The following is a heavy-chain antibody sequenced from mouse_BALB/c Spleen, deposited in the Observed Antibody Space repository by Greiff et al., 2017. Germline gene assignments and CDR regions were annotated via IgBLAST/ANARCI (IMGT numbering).Heavy chain of an antibody. Sequence: VKLVESGPGLVAPSQSLSITCTVSGFSLTSYGVHWVRQPPGKGLEWLGVIWAGGSTNYNSALMSRLSISKDNSKSQVFLKMNSLQTDDTAMYYCARSRYGSSPYFDYWGQGTTLTVSS. CDR1: GFSLTSYG. J-gene: IGHJ2*01. D-gene: IGHD1-1*01. CDR2: IWAGGST. CDR3: ARSRYGSSPYFDY. V-gene: IGHV2-9*02.